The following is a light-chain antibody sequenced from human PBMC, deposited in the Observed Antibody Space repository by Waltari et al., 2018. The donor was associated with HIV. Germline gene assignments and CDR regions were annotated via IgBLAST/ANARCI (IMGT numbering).Light chain of an antibody. J-gene: IGLJ2*01. Sequence: QSALTQPASVSGSPGQSTTISCIGLSSGVGAYDYVPWYQHHPGKAPKLLIYDVTHRPSGISARFSGSKSGNTASLTISGLQADDEADYYCGSYTTTSTLGVFGGGTKLTVL. CDR3: GSYTTTSTLGV. CDR2: DVT. V-gene: IGLV2-14*03. CDR1: SSGVGAYDY.